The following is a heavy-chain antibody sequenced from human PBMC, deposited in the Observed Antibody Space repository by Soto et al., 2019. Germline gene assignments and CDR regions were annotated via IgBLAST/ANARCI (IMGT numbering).Heavy chain of an antibody. CDR2: IYYSGST. CDR3: ARVTVVTLHFDC. D-gene: IGHD2-15*01. Sequence: QVQLQESGPGLVKPSETLSLTCTVSGVSISSYYWSWIRQPPGKGLEWIGYIYYSGSTNYNPSLKIRVTRSVDTPKSEFSLRLSSVTAADTAVYYCARVTVVTLHFDCWGQGTLVTVYS. V-gene: IGHV4-59*01. CDR1: GVSISSYY. J-gene: IGHJ4*02.